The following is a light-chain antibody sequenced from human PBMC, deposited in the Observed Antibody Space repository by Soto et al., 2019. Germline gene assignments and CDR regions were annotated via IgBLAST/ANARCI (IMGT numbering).Light chain of an antibody. V-gene: IGKV3-20*01. J-gene: IGKJ5*01. CDR1: QAVYSSL. CDR3: QQYGNATFT. CDR2: GAS. Sequence: ETVLTQSPGTLSLSPGEGATLSCRATQAVYSSLLAWYQQKPGQSPRLLIYGASSRATGIPDRFSGSGSGTDFTLSITRLEVEYCAVYHCQQYGNATFTFGHGTRL.